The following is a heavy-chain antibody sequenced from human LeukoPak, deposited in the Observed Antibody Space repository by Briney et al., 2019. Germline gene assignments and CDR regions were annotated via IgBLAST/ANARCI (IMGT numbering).Heavy chain of an antibody. Sequence: SGGSLRLSCAVSGFTFSSYAMHWVRQAPGKGLEWVAVISYDGSNKYYADSVKGRFTISRDNSKNTLYLQMNSLRAEDTAVYYCADGGNSGTLSYWGQGTLVTVSS. CDR1: GFTFSSYA. V-gene: IGHV3-30-3*01. D-gene: IGHD4-23*01. J-gene: IGHJ4*02. CDR3: ADGGNSGTLSY. CDR2: ISYDGSNK.